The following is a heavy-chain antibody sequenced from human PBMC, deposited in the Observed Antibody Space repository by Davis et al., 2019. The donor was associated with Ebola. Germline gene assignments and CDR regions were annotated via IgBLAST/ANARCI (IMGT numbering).Heavy chain of an antibody. Sequence: PGGSLRLSCAASGFTFSGFWMSWVRQTPEKGLEWVANIKQDGSNKYYVDSVKGRFTISRDNSNNTLYLQMNSLRPDDTAIYYCARDRGVLRLVGDYYFDYWGQGTLVTVSS. CDR2: IKQDGSNK. CDR3: ARDRGVLRLVGDYYFDY. V-gene: IGHV3-7*01. CDR1: GFTFSGFW. D-gene: IGHD3-10*01. J-gene: IGHJ4*02.